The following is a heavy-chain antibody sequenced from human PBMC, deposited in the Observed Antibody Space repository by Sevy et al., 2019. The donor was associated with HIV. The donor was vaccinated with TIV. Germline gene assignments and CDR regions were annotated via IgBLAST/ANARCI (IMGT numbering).Heavy chain of an antibody. CDR1: GFTFSGSA. CDR2: IRSKANSYAT. D-gene: IGHD3-10*01. V-gene: IGHV3-73*01. Sequence: GGSLRLSCAASGFTFSGSAMHWVRQASGKGLEWVGRIRSKANSYATAYSASVKGRFTISRDDSKNTAYLQMNSLKTEDTAVYYCTRPVLSNWFDPWGHGTLVTVSS. J-gene: IGHJ5*02. CDR3: TRPVLSNWFDP.